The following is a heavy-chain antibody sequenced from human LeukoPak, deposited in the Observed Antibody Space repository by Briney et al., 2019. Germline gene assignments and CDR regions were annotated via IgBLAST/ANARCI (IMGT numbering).Heavy chain of an antibody. Sequence: PGGSLRLSCAASGFTFSNHWMHWVRQAPGKGLVWVSRIKTDGSSTTYADSVKGRFTISRDNAKNTLYLQMNSLRAEDTALYYCARARSLLWLGELSNYYYYYMDVWGKGTTVTVSS. CDR1: GFTFSNHW. D-gene: IGHD3-10*01. CDR2: IKTDGSST. CDR3: ARARSLLWLGELSNYYYYYMDV. J-gene: IGHJ6*03. V-gene: IGHV3-74*01.